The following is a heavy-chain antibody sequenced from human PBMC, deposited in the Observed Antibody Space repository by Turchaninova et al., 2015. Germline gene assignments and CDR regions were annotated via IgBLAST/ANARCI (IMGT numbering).Heavy chain of an antibody. CDR1: GFSLSTNGVG. Sequence: QITLKESGPTLVKPTQTLTLTCTFSGFSLSTNGVGVGWLRQPPGEALEWLALIYLGDDKHYSPSLKTRLTSTTDTSENQGVLTMTNMNPADTATYYCARRGCSSSGGNKAYIWYFDYWGQGTLVTVSS. CDR2: IYLGDDK. CDR3: ARRGCSSSGGNKAYIWYFDY. D-gene: IGHD2-2*01. J-gene: IGHJ4*02. V-gene: IGHV2-5*02.